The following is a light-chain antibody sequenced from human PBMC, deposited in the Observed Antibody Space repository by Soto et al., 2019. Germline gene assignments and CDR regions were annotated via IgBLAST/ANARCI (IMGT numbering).Light chain of an antibody. J-gene: IGLJ2*01. CDR1: SSNIGAGYD. V-gene: IGLV1-40*01. Sequence: QSVLPQPPSVSGAPGQRVTISCAGSSSNIGAGYDVHWYQQLPGTAPKLLIYGNSNRPSGVPDRFSGSKSGTSASLAITGLQAADEADYYCQSYDSSLSALVFGGGTKLTVL. CDR2: GNS. CDR3: QSYDSSLSALV.